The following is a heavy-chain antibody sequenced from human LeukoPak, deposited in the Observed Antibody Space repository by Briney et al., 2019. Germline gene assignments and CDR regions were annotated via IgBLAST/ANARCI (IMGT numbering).Heavy chain of an antibody. CDR3: AREESGGLFDY. CDR1: GYTFTGYH. CDR2: INPNSGGT. V-gene: IGHV1-2*02. Sequence: ASVKVSCKASGYTFTGYHVHWVRQAPGQGLEWMGWINPNSGGTNYAQKFQGRVTMTGDTPTSTVYMEMSSLRPEDTAVYYCAREESGGLFDYWGQGTLLTVSS. J-gene: IGHJ4*02. D-gene: IGHD3-16*01.